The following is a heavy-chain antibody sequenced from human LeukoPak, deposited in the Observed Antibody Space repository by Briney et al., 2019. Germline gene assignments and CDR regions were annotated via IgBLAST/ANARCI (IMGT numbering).Heavy chain of an antibody. V-gene: IGHV4-4*07. CDR3: ARDQSAHYYYYMDV. Sequence: SETLSLTCTASGGSISSYCWSWIRQPAGKGLEWIGRIYTSGSTNYNPSLKSRVTMSVDTSKNQFSLKLSSVTAADTAVYYCARDQSAHYYYYMDVWGKGTTVTVTS. CDR2: IYTSGST. CDR1: GGSISSYC. J-gene: IGHJ6*03.